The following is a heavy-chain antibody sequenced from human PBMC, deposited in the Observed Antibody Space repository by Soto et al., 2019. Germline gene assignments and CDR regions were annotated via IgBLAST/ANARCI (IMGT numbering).Heavy chain of an antibody. V-gene: IGHV1-18*01. CDR3: ARGRRYCPIDVCYLPRQADV. Sequence: VQVVQSGAEVKKPGASVKVSCEASGYTFKTYDIYWVRQAPGQGLEWMGRISAFNGSTEYAQNLQDKVTMNAGTSTSTAHMELRSLTSDDTAVYYCARGRRYCPIDVCYLPRQADVWGQGTTVTVSS. CDR1: GYTFKTYD. D-gene: IGHD2-8*01. CDR2: ISAFNGST. J-gene: IGHJ6*02.